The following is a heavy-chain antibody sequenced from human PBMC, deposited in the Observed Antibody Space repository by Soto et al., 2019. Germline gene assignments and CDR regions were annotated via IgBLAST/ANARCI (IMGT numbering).Heavy chain of an antibody. CDR3: AGGSRDTSGYYDFEY. V-gene: IGHV3-23*01. J-gene: IGHJ4*02. Sequence: EVQLLESGGGLVQPGGSLRLSCAASGFTFSSYAMSWVRQAPGKGLEWVSAISGSGGSTYYADSVKGRFTISRDNSENTLYLQMNSLRAEDTAVYYCAGGSRDTSGYYDFEYWGQGTLVTVSS. D-gene: IGHD3-22*01. CDR2: ISGSGGST. CDR1: GFTFSSYA.